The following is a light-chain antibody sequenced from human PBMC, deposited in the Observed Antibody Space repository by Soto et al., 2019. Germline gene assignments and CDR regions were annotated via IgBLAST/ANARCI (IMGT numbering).Light chain of an antibody. CDR3: QQYNNWPPWT. CDR1: QSVSSN. Sequence: EIVMTQSPATLSVSPGEKANLSCRASQSVSSNLAWYQQKPGQAPRLLIYGASTRATGIPARFSGSGSGTEFTLSISSLQSEDFAVYYCQQYNNWPPWTFGQGTKVDIK. V-gene: IGKV3-15*01. J-gene: IGKJ1*01. CDR2: GAS.